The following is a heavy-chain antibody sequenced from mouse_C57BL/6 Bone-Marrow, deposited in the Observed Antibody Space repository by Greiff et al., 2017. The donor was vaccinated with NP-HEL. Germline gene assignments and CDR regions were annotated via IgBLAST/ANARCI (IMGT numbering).Heavy chain of an antibody. CDR2: IDPENGDT. J-gene: IGHJ1*03. CDR3: TCEVLRYPVCWYFDV. CDR1: GFNIKDDY. V-gene: IGHV14-4*01. D-gene: IGHD1-1*01. Sequence: VQLQQSGAELVRPGASVKLSCTASGFNIKDDYMHWVKQRPEQGLEWIGWIDPENGDTESASKFPGKATIPADTSSNTAYLQLSSLTSEDTAVYYCTCEVLRYPVCWYFDVWGTGTTVTVSS.